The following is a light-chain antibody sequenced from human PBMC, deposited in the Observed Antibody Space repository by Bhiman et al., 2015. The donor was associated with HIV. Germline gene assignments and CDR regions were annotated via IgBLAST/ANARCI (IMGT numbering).Light chain of an antibody. Sequence: QSALTQPASVSGSPGQSITISCTGTSSDVGSYDLVSWYQQHPGKAPKLMIYEVSKRPSGVSNRFSGSKSGNTASLTISGLQAEDEADYYCSSYTSSSTLVFGGGTKPDRP. J-gene: IGLJ2*01. V-gene: IGLV2-14*02. CDR3: SSYTSSSTLV. CDR1: SSDVGSYDL. CDR2: EVS.